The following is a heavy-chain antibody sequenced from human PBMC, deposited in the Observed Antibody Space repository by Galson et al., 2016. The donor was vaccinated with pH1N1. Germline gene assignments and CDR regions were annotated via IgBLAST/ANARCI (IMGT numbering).Heavy chain of an antibody. CDR1: GFTFSNHG. J-gene: IGHJ3*02. CDR3: ARETPSPSPTVLRYFDRSRGLSAFDM. Sequence: SVKVSCKASGFTFSNHGINWVRQAPGQGLEWMGRINTKTGNPTYAQGFTGRFVFSLDTSVNTAYLQINSLKADDTAVYYCARETPSPSPTVLRYFDRSRGLSAFDMWGRGTLVTVSS. CDR2: INTKTGNP. D-gene: IGHD3-9*01. V-gene: IGHV7-4-1*02.